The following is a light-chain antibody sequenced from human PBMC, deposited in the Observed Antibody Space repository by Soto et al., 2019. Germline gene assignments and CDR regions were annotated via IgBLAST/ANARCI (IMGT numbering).Light chain of an antibody. CDR2: GAS. V-gene: IGKV3-20*01. J-gene: IGKJ1*01. CDR3: QQYGSSPPRT. Sequence: EIVLTQSPGTLSLSPGERATLSCRASQSVTNDFLAWYQQKPGQAPRLLIYGASTRATDVPDRFSGSGSGADFPLTISRMEHEDFAVYYCQQYGSSPPRTFGQGTKVDI. CDR1: QSVTNDF.